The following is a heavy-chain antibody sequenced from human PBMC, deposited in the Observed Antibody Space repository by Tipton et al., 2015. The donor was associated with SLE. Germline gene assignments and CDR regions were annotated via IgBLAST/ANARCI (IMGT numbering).Heavy chain of an antibody. CDR3: ARGDSGSYLDAFDI. CDR1: GFTVGSNY. CDR2: IYTGGAT. J-gene: IGHJ3*02. D-gene: IGHD1-26*01. Sequence: SLRLSCAASGFTVGSNYMNWVRQAPGKGLEWVSVIYTGGATHYADSVKGRFTISRDNAKNSLYLQMNSLRAEDTALYYCARGDSGSYLDAFDIWGQGTMVTVSS. V-gene: IGHV3-53*01.